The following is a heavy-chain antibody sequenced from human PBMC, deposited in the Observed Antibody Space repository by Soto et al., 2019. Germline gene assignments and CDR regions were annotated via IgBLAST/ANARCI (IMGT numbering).Heavy chain of an antibody. D-gene: IGHD2-15*01. CDR1: GFTFSSYW. CDR2: INSDGSST. V-gene: IGHV3-74*01. J-gene: IGHJ6*02. Sequence: GGSLRLSCAASGFTFSSYWMHWVRQAPGKGLVWVSRINSDGSSTSYADSVKGRFTISRDNAKNTLDLQMNSVRAEDTAVYYCASARGRLGYCSGGSCIDYYGMEVWGQGTTVTVSS. CDR3: ASARGRLGYCSGGSCIDYYGMEV.